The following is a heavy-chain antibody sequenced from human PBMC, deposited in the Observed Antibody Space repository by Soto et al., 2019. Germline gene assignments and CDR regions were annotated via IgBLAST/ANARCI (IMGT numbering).Heavy chain of an antibody. CDR2: ILYDGSNK. J-gene: IGHJ6*02. D-gene: IGHD3-16*01. CDR3: ARDFRDPPLGGMDV. V-gene: IGHV3-33*01. CDR1: GFTFSSYG. Sequence: GGALRLSCSASGFTFSSYGMHWVRQAPGKGLEWVAVILYDGSNKYYADSVKGRFTISRDNSKNTLYLQMNSLRAEDTAVYYCARDFRDPPLGGMDVWGQGTTVTVSS.